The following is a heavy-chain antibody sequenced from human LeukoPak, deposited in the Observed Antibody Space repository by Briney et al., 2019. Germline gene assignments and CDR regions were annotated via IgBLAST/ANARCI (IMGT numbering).Heavy chain of an antibody. CDR1: GGTFSSYA. V-gene: IGHV1-69*06. J-gene: IGHJ4*02. CDR3: ARAPIYYGSGSYYWETVDY. CDR2: IIPMFGTA. D-gene: IGHD3-10*01. Sequence: GASVKVSCKASGGTFSSYAISWVRQAPGEGLEWMGGIIPMFGTANYAQKFQGRVTITADKSTSTAYMELSSLRSVDTAVYYCARAPIYYGSGSYYWETVDYWGQGPLVTVSS.